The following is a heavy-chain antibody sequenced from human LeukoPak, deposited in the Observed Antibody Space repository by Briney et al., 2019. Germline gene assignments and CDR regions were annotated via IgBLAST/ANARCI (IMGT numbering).Heavy chain of an antibody. V-gene: IGHV4-39*07. CDR1: GGSISSGDYY. Sequence: SQTLSLTCTVSGGSISSGDYYWDWIRQPPGKGLEWIGTIYFSGSTYYNPSLKSRVAISVDTSKNQFSLKLSSVTAADTAVYYCASGKSGNYYYYYMDVWGKGTTVTVSS. CDR3: ASGKSGNYYYYYMDV. CDR2: IYFSGST. J-gene: IGHJ6*03. D-gene: IGHD4-23*01.